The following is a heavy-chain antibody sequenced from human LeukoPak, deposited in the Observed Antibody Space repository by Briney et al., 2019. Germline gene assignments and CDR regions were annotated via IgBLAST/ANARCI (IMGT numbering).Heavy chain of an antibody. CDR3: ARAGTTVTTYYYYYYMDV. CDR1: GGSFSGYY. J-gene: IGHJ6*03. Sequence: SETLYLTCAVYGGSFSGYYWSWIRQPPGKGLEWIGEINHSGSTNYNPSLKSRVTISVDTSKNQFSLKLSSVTAADTAVYYCARAGTTVTTYYYYYYMDVWGKGTTVTVSS. V-gene: IGHV4-34*01. D-gene: IGHD4-17*01. CDR2: INHSGST.